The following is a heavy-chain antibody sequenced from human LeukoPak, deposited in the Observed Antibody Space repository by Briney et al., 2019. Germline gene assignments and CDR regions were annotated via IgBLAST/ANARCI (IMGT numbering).Heavy chain of an antibody. V-gene: IGHV3-30-3*01. Sequence: GGSLRLSCAASGFTFSSYAMHWVRQAPGKGLQWVTVISYDGSNKYYADSVKGRFTISRDNSKNTLYLQMNSLRGEDTAVYYCARTEDGVQGDYWGQGTLVTVSS. D-gene: IGHD1-1*01. CDR3: ARTEDGVQGDY. J-gene: IGHJ4*02. CDR1: GFTFSSYA. CDR2: ISYDGSNK.